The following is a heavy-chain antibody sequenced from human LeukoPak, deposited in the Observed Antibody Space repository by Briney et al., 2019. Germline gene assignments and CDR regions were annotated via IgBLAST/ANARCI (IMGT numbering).Heavy chain of an antibody. V-gene: IGHV4-39*01. CDR2: IYYSGRT. Sequence: PSETLSLTCSVSGDSVSRSDSYWDWIRQPPGKGLEWIGTIYYSGRTYYSPSLKSRVTMSVDPSNNQFSLNLRSVTAADTAVYYCARQRYYDGSGYLEWGQGTLLSVSS. J-gene: IGHJ1*01. D-gene: IGHD3-22*01. CDR1: GDSVSRSDSY. CDR3: ARQRYYDGSGYLE.